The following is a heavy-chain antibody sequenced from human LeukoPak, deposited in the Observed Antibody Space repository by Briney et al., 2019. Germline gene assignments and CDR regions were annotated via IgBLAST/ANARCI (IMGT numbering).Heavy chain of an antibody. CDR2: ISSRSYI. D-gene: IGHD2-21*01. J-gene: IGHJ4*02. V-gene: IGHV3-21*01. CDR1: GFTFSCYS. CDR3: ARTGYGDNYFDY. Sequence: GGSLSLSCAASGFTFSCYSMNWVRQAPAKGLAWVSSISSRSYIYYADSVKGRFTISRDNAKNSLYLQMNSLRAEDTAVYYCARTGYGDNYFDYWGQGTLATVSS.